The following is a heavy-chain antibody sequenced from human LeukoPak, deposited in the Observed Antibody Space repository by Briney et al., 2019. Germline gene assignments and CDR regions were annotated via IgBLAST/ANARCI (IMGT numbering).Heavy chain of an antibody. J-gene: IGHJ4*02. CDR3: AKSVAVAYFDY. CDR2: VKQGGSEK. D-gene: IGHD6-19*01. Sequence: GGSLRLSCAASGFIFNNYWISWVRQAPGKGLEWVANVKQGGSEKYYVDSVKGRITISRDNAKNSLYLQMNSLRVEDTAVYYCAKSVAVAYFDYWGQGTLVTVSS. CDR1: GFIFNNYW. V-gene: IGHV3-7*01.